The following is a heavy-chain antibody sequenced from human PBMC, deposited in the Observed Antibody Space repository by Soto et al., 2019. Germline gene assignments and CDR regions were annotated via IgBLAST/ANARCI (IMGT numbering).Heavy chain of an antibody. J-gene: IGHJ6*02. CDR1: GYTFTRYG. V-gene: IGHV1-18*01. D-gene: IGHD2-8*01. Sequence: QGHLVQSGAEVKKPGASVKVSCKASGYTFTRYGISWVRQAPGQGLEWMGWISGYNGDTNYAQNLQDRVTMTIDTSTNTPYMELRSLTSDDTAVYYCAKNGQPPYYYYGLDVWGQGTTVTVSS. CDR2: ISGYNGDT. CDR3: AKNGQPPYYYYGLDV.